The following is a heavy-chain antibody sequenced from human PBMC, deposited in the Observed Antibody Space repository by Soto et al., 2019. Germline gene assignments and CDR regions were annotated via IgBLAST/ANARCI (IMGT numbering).Heavy chain of an antibody. J-gene: IGHJ4*01. Sequence: SETLSLTCTVSGGSISSYFWSWIRQPPGKLLEWIGYTHYSGSTNYNPSLKSRVTISVDTSKNQVSLRLSSVTAAHTAVYYCAAFSSWYDVYWGQRTLVTVSS. D-gene: IGHD6-13*01. CDR3: AAFSSWYDVY. CDR1: GGSISSYF. V-gene: IGHV4-59*08. CDR2: THYSGST.